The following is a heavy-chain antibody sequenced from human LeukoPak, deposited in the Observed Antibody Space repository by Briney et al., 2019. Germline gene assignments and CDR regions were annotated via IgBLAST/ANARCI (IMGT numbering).Heavy chain of an antibody. Sequence: ASVKVSCKASGYTFTSYDINWVRQATGQGLEWMGWMNPNSGNTGYAQKFQGRVTITRNTSISTAYMELSSLRAEDTAVYYCAKGAQGYYYMDVWGKGTTVTVSS. CDR3: AKGAQGYYYMDV. V-gene: IGHV1-8*03. CDR2: MNPNSGNT. J-gene: IGHJ6*03. CDR1: GYTFTSYD.